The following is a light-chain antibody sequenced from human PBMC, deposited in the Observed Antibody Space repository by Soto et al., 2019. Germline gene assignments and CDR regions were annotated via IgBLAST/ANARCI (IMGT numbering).Light chain of an antibody. J-gene: IGKJ1*01. V-gene: IGKV1-17*01. CDR1: ESISGW. CDR2: AAS. CDR3: LQHNSYPLT. Sequence: DIQMTQSPSTLSASVGDRVTITCRASESISGWLAWYQQKPGKAPKRLIYAASSLQSGVPSRFSGSGSGTEYTLTISSLQPEDFATYYCLQHNSYPLTFGQGTKVDIK.